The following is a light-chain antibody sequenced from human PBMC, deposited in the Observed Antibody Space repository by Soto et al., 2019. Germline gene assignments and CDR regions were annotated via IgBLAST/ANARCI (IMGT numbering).Light chain of an antibody. CDR3: QQYDSYSWT. CDR2: KAS. CDR1: QSTSSY. Sequence: DIQMTQSPSTLSASVGDRVTITCRASQSTSSYLAWYQQKPGKAPKLLIYKASSLERGVPSRFSGTGSGTEFTLTISSLQPDDFATYYCQQYDSYSWTFGQGTKVDIK. J-gene: IGKJ1*01. V-gene: IGKV1-5*03.